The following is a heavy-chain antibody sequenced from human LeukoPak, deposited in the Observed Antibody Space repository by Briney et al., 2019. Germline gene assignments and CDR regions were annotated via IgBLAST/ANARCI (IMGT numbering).Heavy chain of an antibody. Sequence: GGSLRLSCAVSGVTFSNYGMQWVRQAPGKGLEWMASISHDGSEIHYADSVKGRFTISRDNSKNTLYLHMNSLRTEDTALHFCTIDYRGKCYSYLDFWGQGTQVTVSS. CDR1: GVTFSNYG. D-gene: IGHD2-21*01. J-gene: IGHJ4*02. CDR3: TIDYRGKCYSYLDF. V-gene: IGHV3-30*03. CDR2: ISHDGSEI.